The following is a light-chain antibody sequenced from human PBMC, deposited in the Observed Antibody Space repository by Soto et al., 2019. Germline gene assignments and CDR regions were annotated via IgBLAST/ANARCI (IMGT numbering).Light chain of an antibody. CDR2: EGS. CDR1: SRDVGSYNL. V-gene: IGLV2-23*01. Sequence: QSALTQPASVSGSPGQSITISCTGTSRDVGSYNLVSWFQQHPGKAPTLMIYEGSQRPSGVSNRCSGSKSGNTASLTISGHLAEDEADYYCCSYAGSNTAVFGGGTQLTVL. J-gene: IGLJ7*01. CDR3: CSYAGSNTAV.